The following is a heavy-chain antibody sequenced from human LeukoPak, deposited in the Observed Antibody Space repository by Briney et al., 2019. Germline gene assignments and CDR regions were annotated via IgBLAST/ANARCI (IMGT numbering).Heavy chain of an antibody. Sequence: SETLSLTCTVSGGSIRSYYWNWIQQPASKRLEWIGRVYTIGTNYHPSLKSRVTMSVDTSKKQISLKLSSVTAADTAVYYCAGSMIRDNYYYYMDVWGKGSTVTVSS. J-gene: IGHJ6*03. D-gene: IGHD3-10*01. CDR3: AGSMIRDNYYYYMDV. V-gene: IGHV4-4*07. CDR2: VYTIGT. CDR1: GGSIRSYY.